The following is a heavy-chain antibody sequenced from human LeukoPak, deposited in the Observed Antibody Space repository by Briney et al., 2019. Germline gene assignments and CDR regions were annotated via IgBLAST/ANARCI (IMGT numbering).Heavy chain of an antibody. CDR3: AGLTSSWSFDY. V-gene: IGHV5-51*01. CDR1: GYSFTNYW. Sequence: GESLKISCKGSGYSFTNYWIGWVRQMPGKGLEWMGIISPDGSDTRYSPSFQGQVTISADKSITTAYLQRSSLKASDTAMYYCAGLTSSWSFDYWGQGTLVTVSS. CDR2: ISPDGSDT. J-gene: IGHJ4*02. D-gene: IGHD6-13*01.